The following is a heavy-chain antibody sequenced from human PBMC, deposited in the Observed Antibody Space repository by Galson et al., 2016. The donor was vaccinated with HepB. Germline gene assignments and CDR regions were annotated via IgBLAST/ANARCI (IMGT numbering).Heavy chain of an antibody. J-gene: IGHJ5*02. CDR3: ARVGQHYYKSNTYYYWFDP. CDR1: GGTLSSHA. CDR2: IIPILGTV. D-gene: IGHD3-22*01. Sequence: SVKVSCKASGGTLSSHAFSWVRQPPGQGLEWMGRIIPILGTVNYAQKFQGRVPITADKSTSTSYMEQSSLRFDDAAVYYCARVGQHYYKSNTYYYWFDPWGQGTLVTVAS. V-gene: IGHV1-69*04.